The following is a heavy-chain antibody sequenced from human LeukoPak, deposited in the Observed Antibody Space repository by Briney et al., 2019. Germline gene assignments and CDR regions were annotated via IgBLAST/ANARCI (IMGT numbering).Heavy chain of an antibody. CDR2: IYHSGNT. Sequence: KASGTLSLTCAVSGGSISSGGYSWSWIRQPPGKGLEWIGYIYHSGNTYYRPSLKSRVTISVDGSKNQFSLKLTSVTAADTAVYYCARGRYQLPIPHYYGMDVWGQGTTVTVSS. CDR1: GGSISSGGYS. V-gene: IGHV4-30-2*01. D-gene: IGHD2-2*01. J-gene: IGHJ6*02. CDR3: ARGRYQLPIPHYYGMDV.